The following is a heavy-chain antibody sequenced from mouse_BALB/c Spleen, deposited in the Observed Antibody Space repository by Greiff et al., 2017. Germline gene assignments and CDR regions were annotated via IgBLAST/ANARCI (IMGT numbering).Heavy chain of an antibody. CDR3: AIESTTATGDFDY. CDR1: GFTFSSYA. J-gene: IGHJ2*01. V-gene: IGHV5-9-3*01. CDR2: ISSGGSYT. D-gene: IGHD1-2*01. Sequence: EVQLVESGGGLVKPGGSLKLSCAASGFTFSSYAMSWVRQTPEKRLEWVATISSGGSYTYYPDSVKGRFTISRDNAKNTLYLQMSSLRSEDTAMYYCAIESTTATGDFDYWGQGTTLTVSS.